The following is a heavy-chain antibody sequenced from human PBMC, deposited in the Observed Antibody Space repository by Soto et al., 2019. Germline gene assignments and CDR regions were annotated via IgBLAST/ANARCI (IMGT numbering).Heavy chain of an antibody. CDR1: GFTVSSNY. Sequence: HPGGSLRLSCAASGFTVSSNYMSWVRQAPGKGLEWVSVIYSGGSTNYADSVKGRFTISRDNSKNTLYLQMNSLRAEDTAVYYCAREVRDSSGYYWGQGTLVTVPQ. CDR3: AREVRDSSGYY. V-gene: IGHV3-66*01. J-gene: IGHJ4*02. CDR2: IYSGGST. D-gene: IGHD3-22*01.